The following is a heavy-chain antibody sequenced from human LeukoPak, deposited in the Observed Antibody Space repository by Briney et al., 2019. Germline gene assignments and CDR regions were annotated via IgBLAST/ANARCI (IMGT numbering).Heavy chain of an antibody. CDR1: GYTFSSYA. CDR3: ARKGRFYSNYFMDV. Sequence: ASVKVSYKASGYTFSSYAMNWVRQAPGQGLEWMGWINTNNGNPTYVQGFTGRFVFSLDTSVSTAYLQISSLKTEDTAVYYCARKGRFYSNYFMDVWGKGTTVTVSS. V-gene: IGHV7-4-1*02. CDR2: INTNNGNP. J-gene: IGHJ6*03. D-gene: IGHD3-16*01.